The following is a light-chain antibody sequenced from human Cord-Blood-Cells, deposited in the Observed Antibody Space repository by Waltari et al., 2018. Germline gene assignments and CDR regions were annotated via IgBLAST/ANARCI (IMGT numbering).Light chain of an antibody. CDR3: SSYTSSSTLVV. CDR1: SSDVGGYNY. Sequence: QSALTQPASVSGSPGQSITISCTGTSSDVGGYNYVSWYQQHPGTAPKPRIYDVSNRPSGVSNRFSGSKSGNTASLTISGLQAEDEADYYCSSYTSSSTLVVFGGGTKLTVL. V-gene: IGLV2-14*01. CDR2: DVS. J-gene: IGLJ2*01.